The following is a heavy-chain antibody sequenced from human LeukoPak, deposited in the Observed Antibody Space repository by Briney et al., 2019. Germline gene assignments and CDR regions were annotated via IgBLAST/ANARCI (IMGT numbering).Heavy chain of an antibody. CDR1: GFTFDDYG. V-gene: IGHV3-20*04. CDR3: ARYGDYNFGSYAFDI. J-gene: IGHJ3*02. D-gene: IGHD4-17*01. CDR2: INWNGGST. Sequence: GGSPRLSCAASGFTFDDYGMSWVRQAPGKGLEWVSGINWNGGSTGYADSVKGRFTISRDNAKNSLYLQMNSLRAEDTALYYCARYGDYNFGSYAFDIWGQGTMVTVSS.